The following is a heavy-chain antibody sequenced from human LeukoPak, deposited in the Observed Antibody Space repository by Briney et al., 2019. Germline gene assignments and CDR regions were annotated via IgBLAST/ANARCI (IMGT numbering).Heavy chain of an antibody. CDR2: IYSGGST. Sequence: GGSLRLSCAASGLTVSSNHMNWVRQAPGKGLEWVSVIYSGGSTYYADSVKGRFTISRDNSKNTVYLQMNSLRPEDTAVYYCARVTGQPTYLDYWGQGTLVTVSS. J-gene: IGHJ4*02. CDR3: ARVTGQPTYLDY. V-gene: IGHV3-66*02. CDR1: GLTVSSNH. D-gene: IGHD2-8*02.